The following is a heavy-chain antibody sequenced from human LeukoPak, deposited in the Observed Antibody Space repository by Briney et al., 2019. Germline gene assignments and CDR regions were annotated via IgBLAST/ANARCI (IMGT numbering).Heavy chain of an antibody. CDR1: GGSFSGYY. D-gene: IGHD3-22*01. CDR3: ARRTYYYDSRGTKAYHYYYMDV. Sequence: SETLSLTCAVYGGSFSGYYWSWIRQPPGKGLEWIGEINHSGSTNYNPSLKSRVTISVDTSKNQFSLKLSSVTAADTAVYYCARRTYYYDSRGTKAYHYYYMDVWGKGTTVTISS. V-gene: IGHV4-34*01. J-gene: IGHJ6*03. CDR2: INHSGST.